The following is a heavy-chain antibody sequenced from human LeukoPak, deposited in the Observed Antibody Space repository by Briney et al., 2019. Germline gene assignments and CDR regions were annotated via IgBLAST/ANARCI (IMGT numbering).Heavy chain of an antibody. V-gene: IGHV1-46*01. J-gene: IGHJ6*02. D-gene: IGHD1-26*01. Sequence: ASVKVSCKASGYTFTSYYMHWVRQAPGQGLEWMGIINPSGGSTSYAQKFQGRVTMTRDTSTSTVYMELSSLRSEDTAVYYCADSIVGATYGMDVWGQGTTVTVSS. CDR1: GYTFTSYY. CDR3: ADSIVGATYGMDV. CDR2: INPSGGST.